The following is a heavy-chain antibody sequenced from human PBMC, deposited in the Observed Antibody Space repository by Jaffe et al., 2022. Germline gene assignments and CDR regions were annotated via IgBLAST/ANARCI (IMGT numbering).Heavy chain of an antibody. CDR3: ATFIGIFGVVSNPTYWYFDL. D-gene: IGHD3-3*01. Sequence: QVQLVQSGAEVKKPGASVKVSCKVSGYTLTELSMHWVRQAPGKGLEWMGGFDPEDGETIYAQKFQGRVTMTEDTSTDTAYMELSSLRSEDTAVYYCATFIGIFGVVSNPTYWYFDLWGRGTLVTVSS. CDR1: GYTLTELS. V-gene: IGHV1-24*01. J-gene: IGHJ2*01. CDR2: FDPEDGET.